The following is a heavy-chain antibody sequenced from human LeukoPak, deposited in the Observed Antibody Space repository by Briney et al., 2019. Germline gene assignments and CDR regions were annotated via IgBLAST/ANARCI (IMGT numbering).Heavy chain of an antibody. CDR1: RDTFTTYA. J-gene: IGHJ4*02. V-gene: IGHV1-69*04. D-gene: IGHD3-10*01. CDR2: IIPILGIA. Sequence: SLSVSSKASRDTFTTYAMHSVRQAPGQGVEWMGRIIPILGIANYAQKFQGRVTITADKSTSTVYMELSSLRSEDTGVYYCARDPSYASGSSARVYFDYWGQGTLVTVSS. CDR3: ARDPSYASGSSARVYFDY.